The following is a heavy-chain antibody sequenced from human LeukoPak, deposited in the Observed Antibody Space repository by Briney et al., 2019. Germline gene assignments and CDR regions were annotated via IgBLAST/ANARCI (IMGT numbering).Heavy chain of an antibody. J-gene: IGHJ4*02. D-gene: IGHD3/OR15-3a*01. CDR3: ARALADYYFDY. CDR1: GYTFTSYY. Sequence: GASVKVSCKASGYTFTSYYMHRVRQAPGQGLEWMGIINPSGGSTSYAQKFQGRVTMTRDTSTSTVYMELSSLRSEDTAVYYCARALADYYFDYWGQGTLVTVSS. V-gene: IGHV1-46*01. CDR2: INPSGGST.